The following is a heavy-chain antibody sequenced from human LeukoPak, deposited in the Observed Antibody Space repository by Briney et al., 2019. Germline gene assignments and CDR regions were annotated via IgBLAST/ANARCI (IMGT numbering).Heavy chain of an antibody. J-gene: IGHJ6*03. CDR2: IRYNAINR. CDR1: GFTFSSYA. Sequence: PGGSLRLSYAASGFTFSSYAMHWVLLAPGKGLEWVAFIRYNAINRYYADSVKGRFTISRDDSKNTLDLQMNSLRAEDTAVYYCAKGNDAPSTSCDYYYMDVWGKGTTVTVSS. CDR3: AKGNDAPSTSCDYYYMDV. D-gene: IGHD6-13*01. V-gene: IGHV3-30*02.